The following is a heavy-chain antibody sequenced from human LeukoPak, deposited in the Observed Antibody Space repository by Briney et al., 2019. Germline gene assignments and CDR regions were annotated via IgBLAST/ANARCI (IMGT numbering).Heavy chain of an antibody. CDR1: GFTFSSDW. Sequence: GGSLRLSCAASGFTFSSDWMSWVRQAPGKGLEWVANIKQNGSEKYYVDSVKGRITISRDNAKNSLYLQMNSLRAEDTAVYYCARDLVIYYYMDVWGKGTTVTVSS. D-gene: IGHD3-22*01. CDR2: IKQNGSEK. V-gene: IGHV3-7*01. J-gene: IGHJ6*03. CDR3: ARDLVIYYYMDV.